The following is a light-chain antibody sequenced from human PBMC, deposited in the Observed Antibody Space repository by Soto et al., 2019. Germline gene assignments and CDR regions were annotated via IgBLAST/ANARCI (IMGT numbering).Light chain of an antibody. CDR3: LHYYNYPPT. CDR1: QDIRDD. Sequence: AIQMTQSPSSLSASVGDIVTITCRSSQDIRDDLSWYQQRPGRAHKLLLFAASRLEGGVPSRVSGSYSGRDFTLTISGLQPDDFATYYCLHYYNYPPTFGQGTKVDIK. CDR2: AAS. J-gene: IGKJ1*01. V-gene: IGKV1-6*01.